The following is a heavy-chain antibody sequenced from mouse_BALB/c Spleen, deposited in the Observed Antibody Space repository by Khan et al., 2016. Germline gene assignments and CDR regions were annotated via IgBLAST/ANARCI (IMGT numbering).Heavy chain of an antibody. V-gene: IGHV1-80*01. CDR3: AKQTERREAMDY. D-gene: IGHD4-1*01. Sequence: QVRLQQSGAELVRPGSSVKISCKASGYAFSSYWMNWVKQRPGQGLEWIGQIYPGDGATNYNGKFMGKATLTADKSSSTAYMQHSSLTSEDSAAYFCAKQTERREAMDYWGQGASVTVAS. CDR2: IYPGDGAT. J-gene: IGHJ4*01. CDR1: GYAFSSYW.